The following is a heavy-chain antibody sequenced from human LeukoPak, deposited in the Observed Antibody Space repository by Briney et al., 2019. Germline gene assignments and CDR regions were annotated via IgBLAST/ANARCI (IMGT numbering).Heavy chain of an antibody. CDR3: ARHERDFWSGSPA. CDR1: GGSISSANYY. V-gene: IGHV4-39*01. D-gene: IGHD3-3*01. CDR2: IYSSGST. Sequence: SETLSLTCTVSGGSISSANYYWGWVRQPPGTGLEWIGSIYSSGSTYYSPSLKSRVTISVDTSRNQFSLKLSSVTATDTAVYYCARHERDFWSGSPAWGQGILVTVSS. J-gene: IGHJ4*02.